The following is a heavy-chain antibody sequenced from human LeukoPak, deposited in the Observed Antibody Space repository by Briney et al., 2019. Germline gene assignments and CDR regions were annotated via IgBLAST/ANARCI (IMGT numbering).Heavy chain of an antibody. Sequence: SETLSLTCTVSGGSISSSSYYWGWIRQPPGTGREWIGSIYYSGSTYYNPSLKSRVTISVDTSKNQFSLKLSSVTAADTAVYYCSRYADSSGYYRAYYYYGMDVWGQGTTVTVSS. V-gene: IGHV4-39*01. J-gene: IGHJ6*02. CDR2: IYYSGST. D-gene: IGHD3-22*01. CDR1: GGSISSSSYY. CDR3: SRYADSSGYYRAYYYYGMDV.